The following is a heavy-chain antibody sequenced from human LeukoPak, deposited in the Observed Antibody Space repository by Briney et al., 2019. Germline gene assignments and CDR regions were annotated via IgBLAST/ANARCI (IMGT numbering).Heavy chain of an antibody. CDR1: GGSFSGYY. V-gene: IGHV4-34*01. CDR3: ARKRTGSYYKPTYFDY. Sequence: PSETLSLTCAVYGGSFSGYYWSWIRQPPGKGLEWIGEINHSGSTNYNPSLKSRVTISVDTSKNQFSLKLSSVTAADTAVYYCARKRTGSYYKPTYFDYWGQGTLVTVSS. CDR2: INHSGST. J-gene: IGHJ4*02. D-gene: IGHD3-10*01.